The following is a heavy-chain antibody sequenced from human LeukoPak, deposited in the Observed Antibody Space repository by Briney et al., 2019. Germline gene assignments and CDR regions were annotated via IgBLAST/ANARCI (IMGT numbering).Heavy chain of an antibody. D-gene: IGHD2-21*02. CDR1: GYSISSGYY. J-gene: IGHJ4*02. CDR2: IYHSGST. CDR3: ATSCGGGDCQIAAWYS. V-gene: IGHV4-38-2*02. Sequence: SETLSLTCTVSGYSISSGYYWGWIRQPPGKGLEWIGSIYHSGSTYYNPSLKSRVTISVDTSKNQFSLKLSSVTAADTAVYYCATSCGGGDCQIAAWYSWGQGTLVTVSS.